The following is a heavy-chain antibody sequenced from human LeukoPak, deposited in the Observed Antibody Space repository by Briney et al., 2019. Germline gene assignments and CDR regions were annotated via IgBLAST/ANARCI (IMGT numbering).Heavy chain of an antibody. Sequence: SETLSLTCAVYGGSFSGYYWSWIRQPPGKGLEWIGEINHSGSTNYNPSPKSRVTISVDTSKNQFSLKLSSVTAADTAVYYCARDRREPVALAAPPKNWGQGTLVTVSS. D-gene: IGHD6-13*01. V-gene: IGHV4-34*01. CDR1: GGSFSGYY. CDR2: INHSGST. J-gene: IGHJ4*02. CDR3: ARDRREPVALAAPPKN.